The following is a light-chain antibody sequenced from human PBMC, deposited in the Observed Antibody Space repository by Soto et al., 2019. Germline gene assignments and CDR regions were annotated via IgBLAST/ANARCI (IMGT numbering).Light chain of an antibody. V-gene: IGKV1-39*01. J-gene: IGKJ5*01. CDR1: QSIRSY. CDR3: QQSYSTPPST. CDR2: AAS. Sequence: DIQMTQSPSSLSASVGDRVTITCRASQSIRSYLNWYQQKPGKAPKLLIYAASSLQSGVPSRFSGSGSGTDLTLTISSLQPEDFATYYCQQSYSTPPSTFGQGTRLEIK.